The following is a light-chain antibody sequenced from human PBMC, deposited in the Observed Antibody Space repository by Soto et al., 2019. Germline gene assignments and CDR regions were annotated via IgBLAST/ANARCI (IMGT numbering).Light chain of an antibody. CDR3: QKYNSAPRT. Sequence: DIQMTQSPSSLSASLGDRVTITCRASQGIGNYLAWYQLQPGKVPKLLIYAASNLQSGVPSRFSGSGSGTDFTLTISSLQPEDVATYFCQKYNSAPRTFGQGTKVEI. J-gene: IGKJ1*01. V-gene: IGKV1-27*01. CDR2: AAS. CDR1: QGIGNY.